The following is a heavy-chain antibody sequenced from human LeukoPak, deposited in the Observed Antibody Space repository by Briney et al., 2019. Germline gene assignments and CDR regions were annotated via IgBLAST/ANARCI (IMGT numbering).Heavy chain of an antibody. Sequence: GESLKISCRDSGCSFTNYWIGWVRQMPGKGLEWMGIIYPGDSDTRYSPSFQDQVTISADKSISTAYLQWSSLEASDTAMYYCARSLLGDWNGFDYWGQGTLVTVSS. D-gene: IGHD1-1*01. J-gene: IGHJ4*02. CDR3: ARSLLGDWNGFDY. CDR2: IYPGDSDT. V-gene: IGHV5-51*01. CDR1: GCSFTNYW.